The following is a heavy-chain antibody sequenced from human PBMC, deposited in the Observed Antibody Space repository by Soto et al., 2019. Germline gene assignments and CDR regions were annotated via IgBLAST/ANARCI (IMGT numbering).Heavy chain of an antibody. CDR3: AREGNGVVAAAILCCYFYYYMEL. CDR2: IKQDGSEK. D-gene: IGHD2-2*01. Sequence: GSLSLSCAASGFTFSSYWMSWVRQAPGKGLEWVAIIKQDGSEKYYVDSVKGRFTISRDNAKNSLYLQMNSLRAEDTAVYYCAREGNGVVAAAILCCYFYYYMELWGKGTPVT. V-gene: IGHV3-7*01. J-gene: IGHJ6*03. CDR1: GFTFSSYW.